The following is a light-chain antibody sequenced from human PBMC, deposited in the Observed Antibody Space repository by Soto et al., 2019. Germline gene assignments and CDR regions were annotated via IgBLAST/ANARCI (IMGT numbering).Light chain of an antibody. CDR1: QDLGKW. J-gene: IGKJ1*01. CDR2: KAS. V-gene: IGKV1-5*03. CDR3: QQYTSYWT. Sequence: ILMSQYPSSLSASIGDRVKITCRASQDLGKWLAWYQQKPGKAPKLLIHKASTLSEGVPSRFSGFGSGTEYILTISDLQPDDFGTYFCQQYTSYWTFGQGTMVEIK.